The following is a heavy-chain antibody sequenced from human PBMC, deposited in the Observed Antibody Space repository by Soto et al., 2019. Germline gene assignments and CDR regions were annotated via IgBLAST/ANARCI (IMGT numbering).Heavy chain of an antibody. CDR2: IYSGGST. V-gene: IGHV3-53*01. CDR1: GFTVSSNY. D-gene: IGHD3-22*01. CDR3: ARESTMIKDARNYYYGMDV. J-gene: IGHJ6*02. Sequence: GGSLSLSCAASGFTVSSNYMSWVRQAPGKGLEWVSVIYSGGSTYYADSVKGRFTISRDNSKNTLYLQMNSLRAEDTAVYYCARESTMIKDARNYYYGMDVWGQGTTVTVSS.